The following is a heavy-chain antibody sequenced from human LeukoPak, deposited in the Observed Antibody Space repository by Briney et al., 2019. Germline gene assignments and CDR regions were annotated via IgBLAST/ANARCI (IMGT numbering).Heavy chain of an antibody. CDR1: GFTFSSYN. CDR2: ISSSSSTI. Sequence: PGGSLRLSCAASGFTFSSYNMNWVRQAPGKGLEWVSYISSSSSTIYYADSVKGRFTISRDSAKNSLYLQMNSLRAEDTAVYYCARDDTARLDYWGQGTLVTVSS. J-gene: IGHJ4*02. CDR3: ARDDTARLDY. V-gene: IGHV3-48*04. D-gene: IGHD3-22*01.